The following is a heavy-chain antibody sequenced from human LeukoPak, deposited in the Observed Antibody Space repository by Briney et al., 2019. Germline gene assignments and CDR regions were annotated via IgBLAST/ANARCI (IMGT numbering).Heavy chain of an antibody. CDR3: ARGIDTSYFDY. V-gene: IGHV4-34*01. CDR2: INHSGST. Sequence: PSETLSLTCAVYGGSFSGYYWSWIRQPPGKGLEWIGEINHSGSTNYNPSLKSRVTISVDTSKNQFSLKLSSVTAADTAVYYCARGIDTSYFDYWGQGTLVTVSS. D-gene: IGHD2-2*02. J-gene: IGHJ4*02. CDR1: GGSFSGYY.